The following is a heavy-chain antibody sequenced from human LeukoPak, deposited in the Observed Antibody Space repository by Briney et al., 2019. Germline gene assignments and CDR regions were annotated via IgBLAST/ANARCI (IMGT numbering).Heavy chain of an antibody. Sequence: SETLSLTCTVSSGSISTSNYYWGWVRQPPGKALEWIGNIFYSGSTYYSPSLKSRVTISLDTSRNQFSLKLSSVTAADTAVYYCARDRRDSSGYYTDYWGQGTLVTVSS. J-gene: IGHJ4*02. CDR2: IFYSGST. CDR3: ARDRRDSSGYYTDY. CDR1: SGSISTSNYY. D-gene: IGHD3-22*01. V-gene: IGHV4-39*07.